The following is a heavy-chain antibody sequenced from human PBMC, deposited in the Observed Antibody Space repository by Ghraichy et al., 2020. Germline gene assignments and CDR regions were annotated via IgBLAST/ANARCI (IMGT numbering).Heavy chain of an antibody. CDR1: GDSVSSNSAA. V-gene: IGHV6-1*01. CDR3: ARGVGKGAFDI. Sequence: SPTLSLTCAISGDSVSSNSAAWSWIRQSPSRGLEWLGRTYYKSKWYNDYAISVKSRITINPDASKNQFSLQLNSVTPEDTAVYYCARGVGKGAFDIWGQGTMVSVSS. CDR2: TYYKSKWYN. J-gene: IGHJ3*02. D-gene: IGHD1-26*01.